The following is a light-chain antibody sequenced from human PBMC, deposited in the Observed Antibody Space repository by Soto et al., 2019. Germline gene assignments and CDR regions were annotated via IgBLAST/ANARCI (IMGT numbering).Light chain of an antibody. CDR3: SSYTTTSNYV. CDR1: ISDVGSYDL. CDR2: QVS. Sequence: QSALTQPASVSGSPEQSITMSCTGSISDVGSYDLVSWYQQHPGKAPKLMVYQVSRRPSGVSNRFFGSKSVNTASLAISGLQPEDEADYYCSSYTTTSNYVFGTGTKVTV. V-gene: IGLV2-14*02. J-gene: IGLJ1*01.